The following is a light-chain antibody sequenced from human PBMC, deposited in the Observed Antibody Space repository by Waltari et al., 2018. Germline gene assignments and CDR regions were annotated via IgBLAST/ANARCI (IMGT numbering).Light chain of an antibody. CDR2: QDT. Sequence: SYEVTQPPSVSVSPGQTASITCSGEKLGNRYASWYQQKPGQSPVLVIDQDTQRPPGIPERFSGSNSGNTATLAISGTQALDEAVYFCQAWDSSIAVFGGGTKLTVL. V-gene: IGLV3-1*01. CDR1: KLGNRY. J-gene: IGLJ2*01. CDR3: QAWDSSIAV.